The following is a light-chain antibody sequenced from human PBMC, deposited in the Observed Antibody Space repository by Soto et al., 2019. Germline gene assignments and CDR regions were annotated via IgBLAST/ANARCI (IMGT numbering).Light chain of an antibody. CDR2: KAS. J-gene: IGKJ1*01. CDR3: QQYNSYWT. Sequence: DIQMTQSPSTLSASVGDRVTITCRAIQSISSWLAWYQQKPGKAPKLLIYKASSLESGVPSRFSGSGSGTEFTLTISSLPPDDFATYYCQQYNSYWTFGQGTKVEIK. V-gene: IGKV1-5*03. CDR1: QSISSW.